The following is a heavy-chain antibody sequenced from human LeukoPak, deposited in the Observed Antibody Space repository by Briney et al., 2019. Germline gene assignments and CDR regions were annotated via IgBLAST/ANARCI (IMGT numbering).Heavy chain of an antibody. CDR2: IYPGDSDA. V-gene: IGHV5-51*01. Sequence: GESLQISCQGSGYSFTNYWIAWVRQMPEKGLEWMGVIYPGDSDARYSPSFQGQVTISADKSISTAYLQWSSLKASDTAMYYCASRSQTGAFDIWGQGTLVTVSS. D-gene: IGHD2-15*01. J-gene: IGHJ3*02. CDR1: GYSFTNYW. CDR3: ASRSQTGAFDI.